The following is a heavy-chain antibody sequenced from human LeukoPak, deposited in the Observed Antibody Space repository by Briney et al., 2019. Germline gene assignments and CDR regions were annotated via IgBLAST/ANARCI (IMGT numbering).Heavy chain of an antibody. J-gene: IGHJ4*02. D-gene: IGHD5-12*01. CDR2: XXGSGGST. Sequence: GGSLRLSCAASGFTFSSYAMSWVRQAPGKXXXXXXXXXGSGGSTYYADSVKGRFTISRDNSKNTLYLQMNSLRAEDTAVYYCAKDRSGYDLGGSSGFSYWGQGTLVTVSS. CDR3: AKDRSGYDLGGSSGFSY. V-gene: IGHV3-23*01. CDR1: GFTFSSYA.